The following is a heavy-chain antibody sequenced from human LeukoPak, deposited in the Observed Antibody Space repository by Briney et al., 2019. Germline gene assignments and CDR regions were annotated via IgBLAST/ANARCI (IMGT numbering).Heavy chain of an antibody. CDR2: ISAYNGNT. J-gene: IGHJ4*01. CDR1: GYTFTGYY. CDR3: ARDPKIQLTGRGFDY. D-gene: IGHD5-18*01. V-gene: IGHV1-18*04. Sequence: GASVKVSCEASGYTFTGYYMHWVRQAPGQGLEWMGWISAYNGNTNYAQKLQGRVTMTTDTSTSTAYVELRSLRSDDTAVYYCARDPKIQLTGRGFDYWGQGTLVTVSS.